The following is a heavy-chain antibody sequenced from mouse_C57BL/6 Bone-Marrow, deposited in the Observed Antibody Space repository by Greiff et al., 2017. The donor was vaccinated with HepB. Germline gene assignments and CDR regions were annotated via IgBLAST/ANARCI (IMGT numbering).Heavy chain of an antibody. Sequence: EVKVVESGGGLVKPGGSLKLSCAASGFTFSSYTMSWVRQTPEKRLEWVATISGGGGNNYYQDSVKGRFTISRDNAKNTLYLQMSSLSSEDTALYYCASSYGPSAMDYWGQGTSVTVSS. D-gene: IGHD1-1*02. J-gene: IGHJ4*01. CDR2: ISGGGGNN. CDR1: GFTFSSYT. V-gene: IGHV5-9*01. CDR3: ASSYGPSAMDY.